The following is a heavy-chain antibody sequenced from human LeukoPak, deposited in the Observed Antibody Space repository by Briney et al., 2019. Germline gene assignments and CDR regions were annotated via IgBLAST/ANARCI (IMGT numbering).Heavy chain of an antibody. J-gene: IGHJ4*02. CDR3: AREHYYDSSGYPYYFDY. V-gene: IGHV3-21*01. D-gene: IGHD3-22*01. CDR1: GFTFSSYS. CDR2: ITSSSIYI. Sequence: GGSLRLSCAASGFTFSSYSMNWVRQAPGKGLEWVSSITSSSIYIYYADSLKGRFTISRDNAKNSLYLQMNSLRAEDTVVYYCAREHYYDSSGYPYYFDYWGQGTLVTVSS.